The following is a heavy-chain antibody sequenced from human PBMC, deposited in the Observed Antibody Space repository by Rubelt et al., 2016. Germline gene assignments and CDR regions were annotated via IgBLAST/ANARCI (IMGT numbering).Heavy chain of an antibody. D-gene: IGHD6-19*01. V-gene: IGHV4-61*01. Sequence: SGGSISSSSYYWSWIRQPPGKGLEWIGYIYYSGSTNYNPSLKSRVTISVDTSKNQFSLKLSSVTAADTAVYYCASGGFGSGWYEAGYYGMDVWGQGTTVTVSS. CDR3: ASGGFGSGWYEAGYYGMDV. CDR1: GGSISSSSYY. J-gene: IGHJ6*02. CDR2: IYYSGST.